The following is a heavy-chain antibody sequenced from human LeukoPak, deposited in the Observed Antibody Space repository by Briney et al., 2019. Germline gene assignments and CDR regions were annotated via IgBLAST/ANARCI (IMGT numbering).Heavy chain of an antibody. Sequence: SETLSLTCTVSGGSISSSSYYWGWMRQPPGKGLEWRGSIYYSGSTYYNPSLKSRVTISVDTSKNQFSLKLSSVTAADTAVYYCARQGYYDILTGYYEDTYYFDYWGQGTLVTVSS. CDR1: GGSISSSSYY. J-gene: IGHJ4*02. CDR2: IYYSGST. D-gene: IGHD3-9*01. CDR3: ARQGYYDILTGYYEDTYYFDY. V-gene: IGHV4-39*01.